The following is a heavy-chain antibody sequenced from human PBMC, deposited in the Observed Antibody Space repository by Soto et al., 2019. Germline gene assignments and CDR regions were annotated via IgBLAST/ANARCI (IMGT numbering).Heavy chain of an antibody. CDR3: ARWAGRPNRFDL. CDR1: GYTFTTYP. CDR2: INPGSRNT. Sequence: QVQLAQSGAEVKKPGASVKVSCKASGYTFTTYPIHWVRQAPGQRPEWMGWINPGSRNTKYSQKLQGRVTISMNTAATTAYMAVSSLRFEDSAVYYCARWAGRPNRFDLWGQGTLVTVFS. J-gene: IGHJ5*02. V-gene: IGHV1-3*01. D-gene: IGHD6-19*01.